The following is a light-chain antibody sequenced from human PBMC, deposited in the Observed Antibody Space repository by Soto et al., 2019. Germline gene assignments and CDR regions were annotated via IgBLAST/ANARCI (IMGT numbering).Light chain of an antibody. J-gene: IGKJ1*01. CDR2: KAS. Sequence: DIQTTQSPSTMSASVGDRVTITCRSSQSITGWLAWFQQKPGKAPKLLISKASRLESGVPSRFSGSGSGTEFTLSISGLQPDDFATYYGQQYKPYSTWTFGQGTKVDI. CDR3: QQYKPYSTWT. CDR1: QSITGW. V-gene: IGKV1-5*03.